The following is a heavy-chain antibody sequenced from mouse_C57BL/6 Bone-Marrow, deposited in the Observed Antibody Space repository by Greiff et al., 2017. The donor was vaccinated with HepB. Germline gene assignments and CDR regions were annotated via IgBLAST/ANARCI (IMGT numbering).Heavy chain of an antibody. V-gene: IGHV1-12*01. CDR2: IYPGNGDT. Sequence: LQQSGAELVRPGASVKMSCKASGYTFTSYNMHWVKQTPRQGLEWIGAIYPGNGDTSYNQKFKGKATLTVDKSSSTAYMQLSSLTSEDSAVYFCARSKRATTVVYAMDYWGQGTSVTVSS. D-gene: IGHD1-1*01. J-gene: IGHJ4*01. CDR1: GYTFTSYN. CDR3: ARSKRATTVVYAMDY.